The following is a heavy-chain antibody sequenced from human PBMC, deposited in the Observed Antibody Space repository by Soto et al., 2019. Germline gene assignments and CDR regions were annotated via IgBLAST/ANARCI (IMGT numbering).Heavy chain of an antibody. CDR2: FSATSENT. J-gene: IGHJ4*02. CDR1: GFFFSSYT. CDR3: AKARDQQWVRLPFDY. V-gene: IGHV3-23*01. Sequence: EVQLLESGGGLVQPGGSLRLSCVGSGFFFSSYTMTWVRQAPGKGLEWVSSFSATSENTYYADSVRGRFNISRDNSKNTLLLQINSLTAEDTAMYYCAKARDQQWVRLPFDYWGQGILVIVSS. D-gene: IGHD6-19*01.